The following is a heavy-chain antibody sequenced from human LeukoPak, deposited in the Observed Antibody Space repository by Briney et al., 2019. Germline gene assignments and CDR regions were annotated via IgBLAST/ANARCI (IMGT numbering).Heavy chain of an antibody. CDR3: AKRDRPCSGDCSAPYYFDY. J-gene: IGHJ4*02. Sequence: GGSLRLSCVTSGFTFSNIGMNWVRQAPGKGLEWVAAIPGRGDYTYYADSVKGRFTISRDNSRNTVYLQISSLRAEDTAVYYCAKRDRPCSGDCSAPYYFDYWGQGTLVTVSS. CDR2: IPGRGDYT. CDR1: GFTFSNIG. V-gene: IGHV3-23*01. D-gene: IGHD2-21*02.